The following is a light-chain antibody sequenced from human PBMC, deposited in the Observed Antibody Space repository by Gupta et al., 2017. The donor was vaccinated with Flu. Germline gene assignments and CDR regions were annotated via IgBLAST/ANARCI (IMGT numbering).Light chain of an antibody. V-gene: IGLV2-14*01. CDR1: SSDVGGYNY. CDR2: EVS. CDR3: SSYTSSSTLKGV. Sequence: QSALTQPASVPGSPGQSITISCTGTSSDVGGYNYVSWYQQHPGKAPKLMIYEVSNRPSGVSNRFSGSKSGNTASLTISGLQAEDEADYYCSSYTSSSTLKGVFGTGTKVTVL. J-gene: IGLJ1*01.